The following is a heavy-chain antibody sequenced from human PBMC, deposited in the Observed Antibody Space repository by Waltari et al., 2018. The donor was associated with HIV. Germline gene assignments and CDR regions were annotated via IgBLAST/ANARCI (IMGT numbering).Heavy chain of an antibody. CDR2: ITTTGDT. Sequence: EVKLVESGGGLVQPGGSLRLSCAAPGFIFSDYDLHWVRQITGKVREVVSAITTTGDTFYSVSVKGRFTISRENADRSFYLQMIDLKVGDTAVYYCARGPHSSFDYWGGYPFWGQGTLVTVSA. J-gene: IGHJ4*02. V-gene: IGHV3-13*01. D-gene: IGHD2-21*01. CDR1: GFIFSDYD. CDR3: ARGPHSSFDYWGGYPF.